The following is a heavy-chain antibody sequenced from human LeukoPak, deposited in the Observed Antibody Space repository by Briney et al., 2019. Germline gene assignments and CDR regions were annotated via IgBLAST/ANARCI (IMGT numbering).Heavy chain of an antibody. D-gene: IGHD2-2*01. J-gene: IGHJ6*03. Sequence: PGGSLRLSCAASGFTFSSYGMHWVRQAPGKGLEGVAVIWYDGSNKYYADSVKGRFTISRDNSKNTLYLQMNSLRAEDTAVYYCARDSGDIVVVPAAKTHTHYYYYMDVWGKGTTVTVSS. CDR3: ARDSGDIVVVPAAKTHTHYYYYMDV. V-gene: IGHV3-33*01. CDR1: GFTFSSYG. CDR2: IWYDGSNK.